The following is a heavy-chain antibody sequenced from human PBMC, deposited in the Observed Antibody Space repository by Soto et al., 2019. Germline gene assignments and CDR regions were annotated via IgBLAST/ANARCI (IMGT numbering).Heavy chain of an antibody. J-gene: IGHJ6*02. Sequence: GGSLRLSCAAPGFTFSSYAMHWVRQAPGKGLEWVAVISYDGSNKYYADSVKGRFTISRDNSKNTLYLQMNSLRAEDTAVCYCARDKSGGGYYDSILVHYYVMDVWGQGTTVTVSS. CDR2: ISYDGSNK. V-gene: IGHV3-30-3*01. CDR1: GFTFSSYA. CDR3: ARDKSGGGYYDSILVHYYVMDV. D-gene: IGHD3-22*01.